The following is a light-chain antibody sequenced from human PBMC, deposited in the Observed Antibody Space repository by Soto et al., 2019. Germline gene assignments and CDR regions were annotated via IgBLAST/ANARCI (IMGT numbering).Light chain of an antibody. Sequence: DIQLTQSPSFLSASVGDTVTITCRASHGISSYLAWYQQKPGKAPKVLIYTASILQSGVPSRFSGSGSGTEFTLTISSLQPEDFATYYCQQLNSYRTFGQGTKVEIK. J-gene: IGKJ1*01. CDR1: HGISSY. V-gene: IGKV1-9*01. CDR2: TAS. CDR3: QQLNSYRT.